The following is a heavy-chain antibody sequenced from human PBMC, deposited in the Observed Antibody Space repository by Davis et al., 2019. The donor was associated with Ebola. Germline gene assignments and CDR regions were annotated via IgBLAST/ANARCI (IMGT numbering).Heavy chain of an antibody. CDR1: GFTFSDFY. CDR2: ITSSGNTM. J-gene: IGHJ5*02. CDR3: ARGSSSYNWFDP. D-gene: IGHD6-6*01. V-gene: IGHV3-11*04. Sequence: GESLKISCAASGFTFSDFYMSWIRQAPGKGLEWVSYITSSGNTMYYADSVKGRFTISRDNAKNSLYLQMNSLRAEDTAVYYCARGSSSYNWFDPWGQGTLVTVSS.